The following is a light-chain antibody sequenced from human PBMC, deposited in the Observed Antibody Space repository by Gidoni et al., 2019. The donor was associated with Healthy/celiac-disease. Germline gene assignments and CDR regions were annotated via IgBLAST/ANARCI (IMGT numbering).Light chain of an antibody. CDR2: DAS. CDR3: QQRSNWPPLT. CDR1: QSVSSY. V-gene: IGKV3-11*01. Sequence: IVFTQSPATLSLSPGERATLSCRASQSVSSYSAWYQQKPGQAPRLLIYDASNRATGIPARFRGSGSGTDFTLTISSLEPEDFAVYYCQQRSNWPPLTFGGGTKVEIK. J-gene: IGKJ4*01.